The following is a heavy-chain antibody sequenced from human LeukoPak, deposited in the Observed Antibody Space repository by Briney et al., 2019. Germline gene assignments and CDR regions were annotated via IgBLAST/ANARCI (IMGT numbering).Heavy chain of an antibody. V-gene: IGHV3-21*01. CDR2: ITSGGSFI. D-gene: IGHD2-2*01. Sequence: GGALRLSCVASGFSFSTYSMNGGRQAPGKGLGWGSSITSGGSFIYYTDSVKGRFTISRDNAKNTLNLQMNSLRAEDTAVYYCAIVIPSAMNQYFSFYFCGQGKMATV. CDR3: AIVIPSAMNQYFSFYF. CDR1: GFSFSTYS. J-gene: IGHJ3*01.